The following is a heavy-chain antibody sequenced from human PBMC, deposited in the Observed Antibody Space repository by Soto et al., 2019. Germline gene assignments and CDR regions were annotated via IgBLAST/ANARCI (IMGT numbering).Heavy chain of an antibody. Sequence: QVQLVESGGGVVQPGRSLRLSCAAFGFTFRTNGRHWVRKAPGKGLEWVAVIWYDGSNKYYADSVKGRFTISRDNSKNTLYLQMNSLRAEDTAVYYCAREEAGTDWFDPWGQGTLVTVSS. CDR2: IWYDGSNK. CDR3: AREEAGTDWFDP. D-gene: IGHD6-19*01. V-gene: IGHV3-33*01. CDR1: GFTFRTNG. J-gene: IGHJ5*02.